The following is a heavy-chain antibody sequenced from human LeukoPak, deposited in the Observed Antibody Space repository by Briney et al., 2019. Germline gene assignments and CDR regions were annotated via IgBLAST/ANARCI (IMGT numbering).Heavy chain of an antibody. J-gene: IGHJ3*02. Sequence: SETLSLTCTVSGGSICPYYGSWIRQPPGKGLEWIGYIYYSRNTNYNPSLKSRVAISVDTSKNQFSLKLSSVTAADTAVYYCARGRSDYGDYVGAFDIWGQGKMVTVSS. CDR2: IYYSRNT. CDR1: GGSICPYY. CDR3: ARGRSDYGDYVGAFDI. V-gene: IGHV4-59*12. D-gene: IGHD4-17*01.